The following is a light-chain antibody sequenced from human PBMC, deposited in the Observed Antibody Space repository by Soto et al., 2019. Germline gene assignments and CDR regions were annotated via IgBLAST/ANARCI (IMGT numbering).Light chain of an antibody. Sequence: EIVLTQSPGTLSLSPGEKATLSCRASQSVRSNYLAWYQQRPGQAPRLLISGASSRATGIPERFSGSGSGTDFTLTISGLEPEDFAVYYCQQYGGSPPLYTFGQGTKLEIK. CDR2: GAS. V-gene: IGKV3-20*01. CDR3: QQYGGSPPLYT. CDR1: QSVRSNY. J-gene: IGKJ2*01.